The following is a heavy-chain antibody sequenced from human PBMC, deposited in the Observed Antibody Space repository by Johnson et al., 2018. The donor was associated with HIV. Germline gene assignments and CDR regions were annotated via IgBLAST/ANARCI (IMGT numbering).Heavy chain of an antibody. J-gene: IGHJ3*02. Sequence: VQLVESGGGLLPPGGSLKLSCAASGFTFSDYAMAWVRQAPGKGLQWLAELSNTGLNTYYADSVRGRFTISRDNSKNMLYLQVNSLRAEDTAIYYCARTPTFTRTFDIWGQGTMVTVSS. D-gene: IGHD3-10*01. CDR1: GFTFSDYA. CDR3: ARTPTFTRTFDI. CDR2: LSNTGLNT. V-gene: IGHV3-23*04.